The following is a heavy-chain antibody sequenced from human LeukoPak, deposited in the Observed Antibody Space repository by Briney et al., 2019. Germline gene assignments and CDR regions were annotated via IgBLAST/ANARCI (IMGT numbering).Heavy chain of an antibody. CDR3: ARDETYYYDSSGYYFNH. V-gene: IGHV1-18*01. CDR1: GGTFSSYA. J-gene: IGHJ4*02. CDR2: ISAYNGNT. Sequence: ASVKVSCKASGGTFSSYAISWVRQAPGQGLEWMGWISAYNGNTYYAQKLQGRVTMTTDTSTSTAYMELRSLRSDDTAVYYCARDETYYYDSSGYYFNHWGQGTLVTVSS. D-gene: IGHD3-22*01.